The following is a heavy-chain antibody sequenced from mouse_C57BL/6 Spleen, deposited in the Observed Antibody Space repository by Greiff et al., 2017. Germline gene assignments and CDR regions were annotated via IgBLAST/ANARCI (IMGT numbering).Heavy chain of an antibody. CDR1: GYTFTSYW. Sequence: QVQLQQPGAELVKPGASVKLSCKASGYTFTSYWMHWVKQRPGRGLEWIGRIDPNSGGTKYNEKFKSQATLTVDKPSSTAYMQRSSLTSEDSAVYYCARKHYYNYDDEGFDRWGQGTTLTVSS. CDR3: ARKHYYNYDDEGFDR. V-gene: IGHV1-72*01. J-gene: IGHJ2*01. CDR2: IDPNSGGT. D-gene: IGHD2-4*01.